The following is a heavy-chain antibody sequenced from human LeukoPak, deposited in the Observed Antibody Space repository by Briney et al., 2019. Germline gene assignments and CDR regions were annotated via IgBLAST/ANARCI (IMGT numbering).Heavy chain of an antibody. J-gene: IGHJ5*02. V-gene: IGHV3-11*01. CDR3: ASSYSSSWYFNWFDP. CDR1: GFTFSDYY. Sequence: PGGSLRLSCAASGFTFSDYYMSWIRQAPGKGLEWVSYISSSGSTIYYADSVKGRFTISRDNAKNSLYLQMNSLRAEDTAVYYCASSYSSSWYFNWFDPWGQGTLVTVSS. D-gene: IGHD6-13*01. CDR2: ISSSGSTI.